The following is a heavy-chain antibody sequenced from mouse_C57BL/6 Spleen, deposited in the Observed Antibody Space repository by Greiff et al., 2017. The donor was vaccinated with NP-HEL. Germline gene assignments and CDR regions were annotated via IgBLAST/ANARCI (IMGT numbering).Heavy chain of an antibody. J-gene: IGHJ4*01. D-gene: IGHD4-1*01. CDR3: ARGGNWEGYAMDY. V-gene: IGHV1-69*01. CDR2: IDPSDSYT. Sequence: VQLQQPGAELVMPGASVKLSCKASGYTFTSYWMHRVKQRPGQGLEWIGEIDPSDSYTNYNQKFKGKSTLTVDKSSSTAYMQLSSLTSEDSAVYYCARGGNWEGYAMDYWGQGTSVTVSS. CDR1: GYTFTSYW.